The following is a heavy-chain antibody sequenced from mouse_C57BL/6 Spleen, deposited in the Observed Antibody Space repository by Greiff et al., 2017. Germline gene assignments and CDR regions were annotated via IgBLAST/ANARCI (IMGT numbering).Heavy chain of an antibody. D-gene: IGHD2-3*01. J-gene: IGHJ3*01. CDR3: ASWMVTTAY. V-gene: IGHV1-55*01. CDR2: IYPGSGST. CDR1: GYTFTSYW. Sequence: QVQLQQPGAELVKPGASVKMSCKASGYTFTSYWITWVKQRPGQGLEWIGDIYPGSGSTNYNEKFKSKATLTLDTSSSTAYMQLSSLTSEDSAVYYCASWMVTTAYWGQGTLVTVSA.